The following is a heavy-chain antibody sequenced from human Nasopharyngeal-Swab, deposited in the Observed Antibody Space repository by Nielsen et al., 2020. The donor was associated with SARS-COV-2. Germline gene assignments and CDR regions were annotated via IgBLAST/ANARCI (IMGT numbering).Heavy chain of an antibody. CDR3: ARVEDNFGDYIDY. V-gene: IGHV3-11*06. J-gene: IGHJ4*02. Sequence: GRSLRLSCAASGFSSSDYYMSWIRQAPGKGVEWVAYISSDRSIYTFYADSVKGRFTISRDTAKNSLSLQMDSLRVEDTAVYFCARVEDNFGDYIDYWGQGTLVAVSS. CDR2: ISSDRSIYT. CDR1: GFSSSDYY. D-gene: IGHD4-17*01.